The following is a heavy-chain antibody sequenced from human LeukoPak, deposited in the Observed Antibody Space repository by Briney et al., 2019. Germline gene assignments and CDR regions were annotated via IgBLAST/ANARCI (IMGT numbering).Heavy chain of an antibody. D-gene: IGHD3-3*01. CDR3: AKDAFLEWYFDY. CDR1: GFTFSSYG. J-gene: IGHJ4*02. Sequence: GGSLRLSCAASGFTFSSYGMHWVRQAPGKGLEWVAFIRYDGSNKYYADSVKGRFTISRANSKNTLYLQMNSLRAEDTAVYYCAKDAFLEWYFDYWGQGTLVTVSS. V-gene: IGHV3-30*02. CDR2: IRYDGSNK.